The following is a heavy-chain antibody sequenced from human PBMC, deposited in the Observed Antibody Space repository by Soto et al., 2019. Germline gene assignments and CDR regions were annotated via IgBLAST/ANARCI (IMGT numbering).Heavy chain of an antibody. CDR3: ARLTMVRGVMDYYYYYMDV. Sequence: QLQLQESGPGLVKPSETLSLTCTVSGGSISSSSYSWGWIRQPPGKGLEWIGSIYYSGSTYYNPSLKRRVTKSVHTSNNQFSLKLRSVTAADTAVYYCARLTMVRGVMDYYYYYMDVWGKGTTVTVSS. J-gene: IGHJ6*03. D-gene: IGHD3-10*01. CDR1: GGSISSSSYS. V-gene: IGHV4-39*01. CDR2: IYYSGST.